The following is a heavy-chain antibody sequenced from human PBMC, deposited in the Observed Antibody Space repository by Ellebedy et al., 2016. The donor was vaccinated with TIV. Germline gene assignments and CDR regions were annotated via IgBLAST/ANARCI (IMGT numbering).Heavy chain of an antibody. CDR2: LSGGGSTV. D-gene: IGHD2-15*01. CDR1: GFTFSQYY. CDR3: ARFSRGAPFVDYLYYMDV. J-gene: IGHJ6*03. Sequence: GESLKISCTASGFTFSQYYMTWIRQAPGKGLECISYLSGGGSTVYDADSVKGRFTMSRDNAKNSIYLQMNNLRPEDTAVYYCARFSRGAPFVDYLYYMDVWGKGTAVTVSS. V-gene: IGHV3-11*04.